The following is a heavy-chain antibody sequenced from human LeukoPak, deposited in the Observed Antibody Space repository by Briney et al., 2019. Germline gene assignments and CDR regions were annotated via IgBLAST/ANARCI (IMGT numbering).Heavy chain of an antibody. CDR2: IRYDGSNK. V-gene: IGHV3-30*02. CDR1: GFTFSSYG. J-gene: IGHJ5*02. Sequence: GGSLRLSCAASGFTFSSYGMHWVRQAPGKGLEWVAFIRYDGSNKYYADSVKGRFTISRDNSKNTLYLQMNSLRAEDTALYYCAKDLRYESSGYYNHWGQGTLVTVSS. CDR3: AKDLRYESSGYYNH. D-gene: IGHD3-22*01.